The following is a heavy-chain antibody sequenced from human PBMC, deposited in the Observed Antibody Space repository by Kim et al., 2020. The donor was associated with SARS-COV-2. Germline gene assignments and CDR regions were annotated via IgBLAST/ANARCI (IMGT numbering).Heavy chain of an antibody. CDR2: ISGSGGST. CDR3: ARTRGKAAAGRNYYFD. CDR1: GFTFTTYA. D-gene: IGHD6-13*01. Sequence: GGSLRLSCAVSGFTFTTYAMSWVRQAPGKGLEWVSLISGSGGSTYYADSVKGRFIISRDNSKNTVYLQMNSLRAEDMAVYYCARTRGKAAAGRNYYFD. V-gene: IGHV3-23*01. J-gene: IGHJ4*01.